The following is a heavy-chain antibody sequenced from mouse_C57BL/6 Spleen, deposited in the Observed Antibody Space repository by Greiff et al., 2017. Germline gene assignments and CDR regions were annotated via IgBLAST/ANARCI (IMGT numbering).Heavy chain of an antibody. CDR2: ISSGGSYT. CDR3: ARPRGYSNYEYFDY. CDR1: GFTFSSYG. Sequence: EVKLVESGGDLVKPGGSLKLSCAASGFTFSSYGMSWVRQTPDKRLEWVATISSGGSYTYYPDSVKGRFTISRDNAKNTLYLQMSSLKSEDTAMYYGARPRGYSNYEYFDYWGQGTTLTVSS. D-gene: IGHD2-5*01. J-gene: IGHJ2*01. V-gene: IGHV5-6*01.